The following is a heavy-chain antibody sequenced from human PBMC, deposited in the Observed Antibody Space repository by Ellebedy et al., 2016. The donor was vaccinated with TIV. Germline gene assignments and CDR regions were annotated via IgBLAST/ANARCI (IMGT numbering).Heavy chain of an antibody. CDR3: AKGEPTVVTPGDY. CDR2: ISYDGSNK. V-gene: IGHV3-30*18. D-gene: IGHD4-23*01. Sequence: GGSLRLXXAASGFTFSSYGMHWVRQAPGKGLEWVAVISYDGSNKYYADSVKGRFTISRDNSKNTLYLQMNSLRAEDTAVYYCAKGEPTVVTPGDYWGQGTLVTVSS. J-gene: IGHJ4*02. CDR1: GFTFSSYG.